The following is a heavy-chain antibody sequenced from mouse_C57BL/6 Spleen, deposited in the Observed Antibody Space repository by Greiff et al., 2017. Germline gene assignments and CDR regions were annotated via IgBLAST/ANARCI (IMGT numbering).Heavy chain of an antibody. CDR1: GYAFSGYW. CDR3: ARHYYASYYFDY. D-gene: IGHD1-2*01. Sequence: VKLMESGAELVKPGASVKISCKASGYAFSGYWMNWVKQRPGKGLEWIGQIYPGDGDTKYNGKFKGKATLTADKSSSTAYMQLSSLTSEYSAVYFCARHYYASYYFDYWGQGTTLTVSS. V-gene: IGHV1-80*01. CDR2: IYPGDGDT. J-gene: IGHJ2*01.